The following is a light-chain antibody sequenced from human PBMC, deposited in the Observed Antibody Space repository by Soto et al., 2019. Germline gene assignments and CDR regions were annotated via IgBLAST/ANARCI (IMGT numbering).Light chain of an antibody. V-gene: IGKV1-5*03. CDR2: KAS. Sequence: DIQMTQSPSTLSASVGDRVAITCRASQSIRIWLAWYQQKPGKAPKLLIYKASSLESGVPSRFSGSGSGTEFTLPISILQPDDFATYYCQQYNDYSWTFGQGTKVEIK. J-gene: IGKJ1*01. CDR1: QSIRIW. CDR3: QQYNDYSWT.